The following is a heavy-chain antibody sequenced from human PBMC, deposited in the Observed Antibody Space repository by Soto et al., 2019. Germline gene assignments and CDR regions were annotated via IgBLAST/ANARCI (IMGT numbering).Heavy chain of an antibody. V-gene: IGHV3-33*01. CDR2: IWYDGANA. Sequence: QVQLVQSGGGVVHPGKSLRLSCAVSGLTFSDFGMHWVRQAPGKGLEWVAVIWYDGANAYYADSVKGRFSVSRDNSKNTLYLEMNSLRAEDTAVYFCARDPLLIGGPSGRMGGYFDFWGQGDLVTVSS. D-gene: IGHD3-10*01. CDR1: GLTFSDFG. CDR3: ARDPLLIGGPSGRMGGYFDF. J-gene: IGHJ4*02.